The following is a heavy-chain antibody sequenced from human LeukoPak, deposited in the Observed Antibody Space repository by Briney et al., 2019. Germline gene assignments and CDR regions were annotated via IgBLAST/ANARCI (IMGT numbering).Heavy chain of an antibody. D-gene: IGHD3-22*01. CDR3: ARDLSQTYYYDSSGYSFDY. J-gene: IGHJ4*02. CDR1: GFTFSSYS. V-gene: IGHV3-21*01. CDR2: ISSSSSCI. Sequence: GGSLRLSCAASGFTFSSYSMNWVRQAPGKGLEWVSSISSSSSCIYYADSVKGRFTISRDNAKNSLYLQMNSLRAEDTAVYYCARDLSQTYYYDSSGYSFDYWGQGTLVTVSS.